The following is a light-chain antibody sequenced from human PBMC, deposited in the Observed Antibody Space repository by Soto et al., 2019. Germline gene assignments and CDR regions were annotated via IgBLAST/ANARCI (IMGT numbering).Light chain of an antibody. CDR1: SSNIGSNY. Sequence: QSVLTQPPSASGTPGQRVTISCSGSSSNIGSNYVYWYQQLPGTAPKLLIYRNNQRPSGVPDRDSGSKSGTSASLAISGLRSEDEADYYCAAWDDSLSAVLFGGGTKLTVL. CDR3: AAWDDSLSAVL. V-gene: IGLV1-47*01. CDR2: RNN. J-gene: IGLJ2*01.